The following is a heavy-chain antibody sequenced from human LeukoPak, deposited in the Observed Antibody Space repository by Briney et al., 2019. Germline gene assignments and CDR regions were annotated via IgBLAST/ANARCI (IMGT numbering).Heavy chain of an antibody. Sequence: GGSLRLSCAASGFTVSSNYMSWVRQAPGKGLEWVSVIYSGGSTYYADSVKGRFTISRDNAKNSLYLQMNSLRAEDTALYYCARKGRYYYDSSGYLRTSYYYYYYMDVWGKGTMVTVSS. V-gene: IGHV3-53*01. CDR1: GFTVSSNY. J-gene: IGHJ6*03. D-gene: IGHD3-22*01. CDR3: ARKGRYYYDSSGYLRTSYYYYYYMDV. CDR2: IYSGGST.